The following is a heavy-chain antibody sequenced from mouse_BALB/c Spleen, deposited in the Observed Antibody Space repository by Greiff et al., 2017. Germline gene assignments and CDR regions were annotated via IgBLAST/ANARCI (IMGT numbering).Heavy chain of an antibody. J-gene: IGHJ3*01. CDR2: IDPYDSET. D-gene: IGHD2-3*01. V-gene: IGHV1-74*04. CDR3: ARVDGGDAY. CDR1: GYTFTSYW. Sequence: SGAELVRPGDSVKLSCTASGYTFTSYWMNWVKQWPEQGLEWIGRIDPYDSETHYNPKLKYQAILTVDKSSSTAYMQLSSLTSEDSAVYYCARVDGGDAYWGQGTLVTVSA.